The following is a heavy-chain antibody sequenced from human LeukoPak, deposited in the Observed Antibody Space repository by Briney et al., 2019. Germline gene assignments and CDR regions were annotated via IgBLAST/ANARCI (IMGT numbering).Heavy chain of an antibody. Sequence: PSETLSLTCTVPVGSISNSFWNWVRQPPGKGLEWIAYIHTSGSTNYNPAFKSRVTLSVDTSKSQFSLRLNSVTASDTAVYYCADSYDGKIVPFDNWGQGTLVTVSS. J-gene: IGHJ4*02. D-gene: IGHD4-23*01. V-gene: IGHV4-4*09. CDR2: IHTSGST. CDR1: VGSISNSF. CDR3: ADSYDGKIVPFDN.